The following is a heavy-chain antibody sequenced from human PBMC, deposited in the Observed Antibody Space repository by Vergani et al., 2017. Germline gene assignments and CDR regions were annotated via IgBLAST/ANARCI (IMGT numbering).Heavy chain of an antibody. J-gene: IGHJ4*02. D-gene: IGHD4-17*01. CDR1: GFTFSSYW. CDR3: ARGWDYGDYGWYLDY. CDR2: INSDGSST. V-gene: IGHV3-74*02. Sequence: EVQLLESGGGLVQPGGSLRLSCAASGFTFSSYWMHWVRQAPGKGLVWVSRINSDGSSTSYADSVKGRFTISRDNAKNTLYLQMNSLRAEDTAVYYCARGWDYGDYGWYLDYWGQGTLVTVSS.